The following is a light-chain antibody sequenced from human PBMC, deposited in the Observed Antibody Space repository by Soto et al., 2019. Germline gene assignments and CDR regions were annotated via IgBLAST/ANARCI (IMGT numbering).Light chain of an antibody. J-gene: IGKJ1*01. CDR3: QQYGSSPSWT. CDR2: GAS. CDR1: QSVSSSY. V-gene: IGKV3-20*01. Sequence: EIVLTQSPGTLSLSPGERATLSCRASQSVSSSYLAWYQQKPGQAPSLLIYGASSRATVIPDRFSGSGSGTDFTLTISRLEPEDFAVYYCQQYGSSPSWTFGQGTKVEI.